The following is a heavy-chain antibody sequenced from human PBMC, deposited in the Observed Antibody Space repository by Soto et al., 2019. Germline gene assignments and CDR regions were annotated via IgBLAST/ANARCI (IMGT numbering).Heavy chain of an antibody. CDR3: ALGVYRYGSSFDF. CDR2: VYHRGTT. CDR1: GASTSNYH. J-gene: IGHJ4*02. D-gene: IGHD5-18*01. V-gene: IGHV4-59*01. Sequence: SGTLSLTCSVSGASTSNYHYSWIRQSPGKGLEWIGYVYHRGTTYYTPSLKSRVNMSVDTSTNEFYLNLKSVTAADTAVYYCALGVYRYGSSFDFWGQGTLVTVSS.